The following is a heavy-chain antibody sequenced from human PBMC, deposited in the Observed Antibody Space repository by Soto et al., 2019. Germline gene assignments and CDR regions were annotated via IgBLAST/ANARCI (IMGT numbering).Heavy chain of an antibody. Sequence: QVQLQEPGPKLVKPSETLSLTCRVSGGSVSSQTHFWSWIRQAPGKGLEWIGYVYYSGITNSNPSLKSRVTISADTSKNQVFLSLTSVTAADTAVYYCAREDMSGTYYFDSWGQGTLVTVSS. D-gene: IGHD1-26*01. CDR3: AREDMSGTYYFDS. CDR1: GGSVSSQTHF. V-gene: IGHV4-61*01. J-gene: IGHJ4*02. CDR2: VYYSGIT.